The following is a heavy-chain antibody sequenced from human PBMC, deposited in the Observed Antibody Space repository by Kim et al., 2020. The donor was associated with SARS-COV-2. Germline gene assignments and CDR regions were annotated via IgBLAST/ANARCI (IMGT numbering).Heavy chain of an antibody. CDR2: ICDRAVNT. V-gene: IGHV3-23*01. CDR3: DASDY. Sequence: GGSLRLSCAASGFTFGIYAMSWARQAPGKGLEWVSTICDRAVNTHCADSVKGRFIISRDNSRNTLYLQMNSLRAEDTAVYYCDASDYWGQGTLVTVSS. J-gene: IGHJ4*02. CDR1: GFTFGIYA.